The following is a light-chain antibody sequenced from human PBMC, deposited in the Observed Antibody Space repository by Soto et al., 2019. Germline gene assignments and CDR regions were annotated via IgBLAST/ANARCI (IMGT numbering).Light chain of an antibody. CDR2: EVS. CDR3: SSYAGSTPYD. V-gene: IGLV2-8*01. Sequence: QSALTQPPSAYGSPGQSVTISCTGTSSDVGGYNYVSWYQQHPGKAPKLMIYEVSKRPSGVPDRFSGSKSGNTASLTVSGLQAEDEADYYCSSYAGSTPYDFGTGTKLTVL. CDR1: SSDVGGYNY. J-gene: IGLJ1*01.